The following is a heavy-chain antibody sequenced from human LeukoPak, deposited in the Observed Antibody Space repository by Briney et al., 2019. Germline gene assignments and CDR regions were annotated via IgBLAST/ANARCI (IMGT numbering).Heavy chain of an antibody. Sequence: GGSVTLFCAASGLIVSNNYMNWVGQAPGKGLEWVSIIYSGGGTYYGDRMKVQVPIPRDNSKYTRYRQMNSLRADDTAVYYCARGCYYERSGYCPFDYWGQETLLTVSS. V-gene: IGHV3-53*01. CDR1: GLIVSNNY. CDR3: ARGCYYERSGYCPFDY. J-gene: IGHJ4*02. CDR2: IYSGGGT. D-gene: IGHD3-22*01.